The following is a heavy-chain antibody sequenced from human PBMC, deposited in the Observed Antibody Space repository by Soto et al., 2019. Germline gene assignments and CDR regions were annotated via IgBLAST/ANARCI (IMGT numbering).Heavy chain of an antibody. CDR3: ARDRGIILRYFDWLLSDGMDV. Sequence: ASVKVSCKASGYTFTSYAMHWVRQAPGQRLEWMGWINAGNGNTKYSQKFQGRVTITRDTSASTAYMELSSLRSEDTAVYYCARDRGIILRYFDWLLSDGMDVWGQGTTVTVSS. D-gene: IGHD3-9*01. J-gene: IGHJ6*02. CDR2: INAGNGNT. V-gene: IGHV1-3*01. CDR1: GYTFTSYA.